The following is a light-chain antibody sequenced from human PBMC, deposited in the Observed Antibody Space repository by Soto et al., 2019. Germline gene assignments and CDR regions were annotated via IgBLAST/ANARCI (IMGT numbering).Light chain of an antibody. CDR1: SSNIGAGYD. Sequence: QSVLTLPPSVSGAPGQRVTISCTGSSSNIGAGYDVHWYQLLPGTAPKLLIYGNSNRPSGVPDRFSGSKSGTSASLAITGLQAEDEADYYCQSYDSSLSTSVFGGGTQLTVL. V-gene: IGLV1-40*01. CDR3: QSYDSSLSTSV. J-gene: IGLJ2*01. CDR2: GNS.